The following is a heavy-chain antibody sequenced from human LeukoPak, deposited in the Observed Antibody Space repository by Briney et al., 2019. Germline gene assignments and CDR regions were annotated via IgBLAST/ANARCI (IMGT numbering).Heavy chain of an antibody. CDR1: GFTFNHYA. V-gene: IGHV3-23*01. CDR2: ISGSGDRT. CDR3: AKDVHNYGVDV. J-gene: IGHJ6*02. D-gene: IGHD3-10*02. Sequence: GGSLRLSCAASGFTFNHYAIWVRQASGKGLDWVAAISGSGDRTYHADSVQGRFTISRDNSKNTLYSQMNSLRVEDTAVYFCAKDVHNYGVDVWGQGTMVTVSS.